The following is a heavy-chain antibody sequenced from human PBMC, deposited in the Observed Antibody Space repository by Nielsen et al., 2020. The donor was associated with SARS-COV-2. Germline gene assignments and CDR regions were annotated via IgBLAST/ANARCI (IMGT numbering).Heavy chain of an antibody. V-gene: IGHV3-21*01. J-gene: IGHJ4*02. D-gene: IGHD6-13*01. CDR1: GFTFSSYS. CDR2: ISSSSSYI. Sequence: GESLKISCAASGFTFSSYSMNWVRQAPGKGLEWVSSISSSSSYIYYADSVKGRFTISRDNAKNSLYLQMNSLRAEDTAVYYCARRYSSSWYPFDYWGQGTLVTVSS. CDR3: ARRYSSSWYPFDY.